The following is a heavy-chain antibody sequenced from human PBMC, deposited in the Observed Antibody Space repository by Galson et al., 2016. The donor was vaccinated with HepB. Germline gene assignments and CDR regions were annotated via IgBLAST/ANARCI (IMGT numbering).Heavy chain of an antibody. D-gene: IGHD4-17*01. V-gene: IGHV4-39*01. Sequence: ETQSLTCTVSGGSISSSSYYWGWIRQPPGKGLEWIGSIYYSGSTYYNPSLKSRVTISVDTSKDQFSLKLSSVTAADTAVYYCARSTVTTFYYWGQGTLVTVSS. CDR3: ARSTVTTFYY. CDR2: IYYSGST. J-gene: IGHJ4*02. CDR1: GGSISSSSYY.